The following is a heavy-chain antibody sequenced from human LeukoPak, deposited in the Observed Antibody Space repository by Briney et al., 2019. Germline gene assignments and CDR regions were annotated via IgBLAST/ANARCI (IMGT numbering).Heavy chain of an antibody. CDR3: AREEYFGTIYYFDY. Sequence: PGGSLRLSCAASGFTFSDYYMSWIRQAPGKGLEWVSYISSSGSTIYYADSVKGRFTISRDNAKNSLYLQMNSLRAEDTAVYYCAREEYFGTIYYFDYWGQGTLVTVSS. J-gene: IGHJ4*02. V-gene: IGHV3-11*01. D-gene: IGHD2/OR15-2a*01. CDR1: GFTFSDYY. CDR2: ISSSGSTI.